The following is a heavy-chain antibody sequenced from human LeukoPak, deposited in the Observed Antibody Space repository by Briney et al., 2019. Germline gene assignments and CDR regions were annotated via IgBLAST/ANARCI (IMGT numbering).Heavy chain of an antibody. CDR2: ISSSSSYI. J-gene: IGHJ3*02. CDR1: GFTFSSYS. CDR3: ARDEWGDAFDI. Sequence: PGGSLRLSCAASGFTFSSYSMNWVRQAPGKGLEWVSSISSSSSYIHSADSVRGRFTISRDNAKNSLFLQMNSLRAEDTAVYHCARDEWGDAFDIWGQGTMVTVFS. D-gene: IGHD1-26*01. V-gene: IGHV3-21*01.